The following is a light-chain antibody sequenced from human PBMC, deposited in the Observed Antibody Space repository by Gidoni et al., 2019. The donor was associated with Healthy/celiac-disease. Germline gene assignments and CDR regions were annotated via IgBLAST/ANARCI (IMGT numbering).Light chain of an antibody. CDR2: WAS. Sequence: DIVMTQYPDFLAVSLGERATINCKSSQSVLYRSNNQNYLSWYQQKPGQPPKLLIYWASTRESGVPDRFSGSGAGTDFTLTISSLQAEDVAVYYCQQYYSTPWTFGQGTKVEIK. CDR3: QQYYSTPWT. J-gene: IGKJ1*01. V-gene: IGKV4-1*01. CDR1: QSVLYRSNNQNY.